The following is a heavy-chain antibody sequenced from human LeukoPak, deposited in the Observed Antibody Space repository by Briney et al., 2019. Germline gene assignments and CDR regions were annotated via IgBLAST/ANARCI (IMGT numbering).Heavy chain of an antibody. D-gene: IGHD3-16*01. CDR1: GGSISSYY. J-gene: IGHJ4*02. V-gene: IGHV4-59*12. CDR2: IYYSGST. Sequence: SETLSLTCTVSGGSISSYYWSWIRQPPGKGLEWSGYIYYSGSTNYNPSLKSRVTISVDTSKNQFSLKLSSVTAADTAVYNCARRWGTTFDYWGQGTLVTVSS. CDR3: ARRWGTTFDY.